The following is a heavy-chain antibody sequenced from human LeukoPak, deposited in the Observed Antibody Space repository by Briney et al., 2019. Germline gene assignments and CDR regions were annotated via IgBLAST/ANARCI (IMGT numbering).Heavy chain of an antibody. V-gene: IGHV3-48*01. J-gene: IGHJ4*02. Sequence: GGSLRLSCAASGFTFSTYSMNWVRQAPGKGLEWISYISSSSTSIYYADSVKGRFTISRDNAKNSLYLQMNGLRAEDTAVYYCAKLGYCSSISCYILDYWGQGTLVTVSS. CDR1: GFTFSTYS. CDR2: ISSSSTSI. CDR3: AKLGYCSSISCYILDY. D-gene: IGHD2-2*02.